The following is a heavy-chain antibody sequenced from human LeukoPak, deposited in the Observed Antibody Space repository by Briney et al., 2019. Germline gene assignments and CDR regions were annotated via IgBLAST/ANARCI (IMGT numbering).Heavy chain of an antibody. Sequence: ASVKISCKASGYTFTSYGISWARHAPGQGLEWVGWISAFNGYTNYIQKFQGRVTMTTDTSTSTAYMELRSLRSDDTAVYYCVRDRRFSSGLSYYYYGMDVWGQGTTVTVSS. CDR3: VRDRRFSSGLSYYYYGMDV. J-gene: IGHJ6*02. CDR1: GYTFTSYG. V-gene: IGHV1-18*01. CDR2: ISAFNGYT. D-gene: IGHD5-18*01.